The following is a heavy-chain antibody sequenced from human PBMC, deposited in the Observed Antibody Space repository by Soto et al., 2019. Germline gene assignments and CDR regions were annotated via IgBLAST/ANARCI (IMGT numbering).Heavy chain of an antibody. D-gene: IGHD3-22*01. CDR3: ARDDYYDSSGYSGYFDY. J-gene: IGHJ4*02. V-gene: IGHV3-30*03. CDR1: GFTFSSYS. Sequence: GGSLRLSCAASGFTFSSYSMNWVRQAPGKGLEWVAFITSSGSNKYYADSVKGRFTISRDNSKNTVYLQMSSLRAEDTAVYYCARDDYYDSSGYSGYFDYWGQGTLVTVSS. CDR2: ITSSGSNK.